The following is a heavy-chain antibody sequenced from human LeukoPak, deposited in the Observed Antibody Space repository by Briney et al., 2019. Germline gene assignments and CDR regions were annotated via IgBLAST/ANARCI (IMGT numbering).Heavy chain of an antibody. CDR3: ARDSERGFDY. D-gene: IGHD1-1*01. Sequence: GRSLRLSCAASGFTFSSYGMHWVRQAPGKGLEWVAVISYDGSNKYYADSVKGRFTISRDNSKNTLYLQMNSLRAEGTAVYYCARDSERGFDYWGQGTLVTVSS. J-gene: IGHJ4*02. V-gene: IGHV3-30*03. CDR1: GFTFSSYG. CDR2: ISYDGSNK.